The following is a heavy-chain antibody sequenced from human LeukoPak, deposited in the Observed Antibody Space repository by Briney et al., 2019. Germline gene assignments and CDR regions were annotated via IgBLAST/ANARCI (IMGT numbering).Heavy chain of an antibody. D-gene: IGHD3-22*01. CDR2: IYYSGNT. CDR3: ARDRDSSGLRDFDL. J-gene: IGHJ2*01. CDR1: GGSISGYY. V-gene: IGHV4-59*01. Sequence: SETLSLTCTVSGGSISGYYLSWIRQPPGKGLEWIGYIYYSGNTNYNPSLKSRVSISIDTSKNQFSLQLSSVTAADTAVYYCARDRDSSGLRDFDLWGRGTLVTVSA.